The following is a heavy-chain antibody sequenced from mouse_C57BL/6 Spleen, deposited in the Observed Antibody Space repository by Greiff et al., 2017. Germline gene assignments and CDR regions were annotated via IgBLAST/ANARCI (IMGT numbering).Heavy chain of an antibody. CDR1: GYAFSSYW. Sequence: VQLVESGAELVKPGASVKISCKASGYAFSSYWMNWVKQRPGKGLEWIGQIYPGDGDTNYNGKFKGKATLTADKSSSTAYMQLSSLTSEDSAVYFCARAEDGYSPWFAYWGQGTLVTVSA. V-gene: IGHV1-80*01. J-gene: IGHJ3*01. CDR3: ARAEDGYSPWFAY. CDR2: IYPGDGDT. D-gene: IGHD2-3*01.